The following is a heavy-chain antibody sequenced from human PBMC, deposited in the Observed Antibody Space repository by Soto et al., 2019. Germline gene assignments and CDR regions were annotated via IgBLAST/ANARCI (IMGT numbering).Heavy chain of an antibody. CDR1: GLTFSSYW. Sequence: GGSLRLSCAASGLTFSSYWMSWVRQAPGKGLEWVANIKQDGSEKYYVDSVKGRFTISRDNAKNSLYLQMNSLRAEDTAVYYCARGADAFDIWGQGTMATVSS. J-gene: IGHJ3*02. CDR2: IKQDGSEK. V-gene: IGHV3-7*01. CDR3: ARGADAFDI.